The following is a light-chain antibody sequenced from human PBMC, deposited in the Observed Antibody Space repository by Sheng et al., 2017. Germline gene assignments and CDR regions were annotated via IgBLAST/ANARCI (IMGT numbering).Light chain of an antibody. V-gene: IGKV3-11*01. Sequence: IVLTQSPVTLSLSSGETATLSCRTSQNVCLSLGWYQQRPGRSPRLLIYETSKRATGTPARFSGSGSGADFSLTIRDFEPEDAAVYYCQQRSNWPLTFGGGTKL. CDR3: QQRSNWPLT. CDR2: ETS. CDR1: QNVCLS. J-gene: IGKJ4*01.